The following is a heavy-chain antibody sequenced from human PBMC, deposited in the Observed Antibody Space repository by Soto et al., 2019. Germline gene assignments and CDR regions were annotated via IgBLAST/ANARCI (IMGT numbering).Heavy chain of an antibody. CDR1: GFTFSSYG. D-gene: IGHD2-15*01. CDR3: AKDLYSVDGFDY. J-gene: IGHJ4*02. Sequence: PGGSLRLSCAASGFTFSSYGMHWVRQAPGKGLEWVAVISYDGSNKYYADSVKGRFTISRDDSKNTLYLQMNSLRAEDTAVYYCAKDLYSVDGFDYWGQGTLVTVYS. V-gene: IGHV3-30*18. CDR2: ISYDGSNK.